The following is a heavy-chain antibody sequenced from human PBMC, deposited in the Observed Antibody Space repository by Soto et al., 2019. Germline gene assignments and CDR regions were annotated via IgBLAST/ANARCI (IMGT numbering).Heavy chain of an antibody. J-gene: IGHJ4*02. Sequence: GGSLRLSCAASGFTFSTYSINWVRQAPGKGLEWISYISDNSSVIYYADAVKGRFTISRDNAKNSLYLQMNSLRDEDTAVYYCARDRDAYCSKGICSGPYFDYWSQGTLVTVSS. V-gene: IGHV3-48*02. CDR2: ISDNSSVI. CDR1: GFTFSTYS. D-gene: IGHD2-8*01. CDR3: ARDRDAYCSKGICSGPYFDY.